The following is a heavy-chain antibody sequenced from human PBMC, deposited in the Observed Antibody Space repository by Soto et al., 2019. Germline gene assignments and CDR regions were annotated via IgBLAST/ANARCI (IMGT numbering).Heavy chain of an antibody. Sequence: EVKLVDSGGGLMQPGGSLRLSCAASGFSVSSNYMSWVRQAPGKGLEWVSLIYSDISGAGTYYADSVKGRFTVSRDTSKNTLYLQMNSLRAEDSAIYYCARVGRFLEFFNWFDPWGQGTLVTVSS. V-gene: IGHV3-53*02. CDR1: GFSVSSNY. D-gene: IGHD3-3*01. CDR2: IYSDISGAGT. J-gene: IGHJ5*02. CDR3: ARVGRFLEFFNWFDP.